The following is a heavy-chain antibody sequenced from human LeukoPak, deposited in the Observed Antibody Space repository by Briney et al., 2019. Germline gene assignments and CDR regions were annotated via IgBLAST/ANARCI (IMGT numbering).Heavy chain of an antibody. J-gene: IGHJ3*02. CDR1: GGSISSYY. V-gene: IGHV4-59*01. D-gene: IGHD4-17*01. Sequence: SETLSLTCTVSGGSISSYYWSWIRQPPGKGLEWIGYIYYSGSTNYNPSLKSRVTISVDTSKNQFSLKLSSVTAADTAVYYCARLRDYDDAFDIWGQGTMVTVSS. CDR3: ARLRDYDDAFDI. CDR2: IYYSGST.